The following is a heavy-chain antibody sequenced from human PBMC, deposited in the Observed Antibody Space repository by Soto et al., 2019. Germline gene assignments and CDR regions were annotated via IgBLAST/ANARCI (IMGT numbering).Heavy chain of an antibody. J-gene: IGHJ5*02. CDR1: GGTFSSYA. CDR2: IIPIFGTA. CDR3: ARMDSSRYYWFDP. Sequence: SVKVSCKASGGTFSSYAISWVRQAPGQGLEWMGGIIPIFGTANYAQKFQGRVMITADESTSTAYMELSSLRSEDTAVYYCARMDSSRYYWFDPWGQGTLVTVSS. V-gene: IGHV1-69*13. D-gene: IGHD6-13*01.